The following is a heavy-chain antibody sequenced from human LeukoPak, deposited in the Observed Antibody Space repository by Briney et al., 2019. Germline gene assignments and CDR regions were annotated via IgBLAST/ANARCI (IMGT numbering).Heavy chain of an antibody. V-gene: IGHV3-21*04. CDR3: ARGRVSSAWYDAFDI. Sequence: PGGSLRLSCAASGFTFSSYSMNWVRQAPGKGLEWVSSISSSSSYIYYADSVKGRFTISRDNAKNSLYLQMNSLRAEDTALYYCARGRVSSAWYDAFDIWGQGTMVTVSS. J-gene: IGHJ3*02. D-gene: IGHD6-19*01. CDR1: GFTFSSYS. CDR2: ISSSSSYI.